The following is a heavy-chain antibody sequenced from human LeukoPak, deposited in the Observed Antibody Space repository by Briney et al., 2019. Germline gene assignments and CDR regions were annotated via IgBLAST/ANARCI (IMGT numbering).Heavy chain of an antibody. J-gene: IGHJ3*02. V-gene: IGHV4-59*08. Sequence: PSETLSLTCTVSGGSLSGDHWNWIRQPPGKGLEWIEYIYYSGSTNYNPSLKSRGTISIDTSKNQFSLKLTSVTAADAAVYYCARRNDFGIWGQGTMVTVSS. CDR3: ARRNDFGI. CDR2: IYYSGST. CDR1: GGSLSGDH.